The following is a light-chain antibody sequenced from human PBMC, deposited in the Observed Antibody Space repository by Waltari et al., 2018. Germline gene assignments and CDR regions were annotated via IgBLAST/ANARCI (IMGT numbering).Light chain of an antibody. Sequence: SYDLTQSPSVSVSPGQTARITCSGDKLEDQYANWYQQKAGQSPVLVIDQDTKRPLGIPGRFSGASSGNTATLTISGTQSLDEADYFCQVWDTTTAVFGGGTKVTVL. CDR1: KLEDQY. CDR3: QVWDTTTAV. J-gene: IGLJ3*02. CDR2: QDT. V-gene: IGLV3-1*01.